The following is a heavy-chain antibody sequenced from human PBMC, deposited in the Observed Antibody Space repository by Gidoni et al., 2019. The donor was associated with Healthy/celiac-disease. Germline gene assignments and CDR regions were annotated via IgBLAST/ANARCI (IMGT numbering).Heavy chain of an antibody. CDR3: ARAATDFYDSSGYYYPPAGGVYFDY. V-gene: IGHV3-48*02. CDR2: IRSSSSTI. J-gene: IGHJ4*02. CDR1: GFTFSSYS. D-gene: IGHD3-22*01. Sequence: EVQLVESGGGLVQPGGSLRLSCAASGFTFSSYSMNWVRQAPGKGLEWVSYIRSSSSTIYYADSVKGRFTISRDNAKNSLYLQMNSLRDEDTAVYYCARAATDFYDSSGYYYPPAGGVYFDYWGQGTLVTVSS.